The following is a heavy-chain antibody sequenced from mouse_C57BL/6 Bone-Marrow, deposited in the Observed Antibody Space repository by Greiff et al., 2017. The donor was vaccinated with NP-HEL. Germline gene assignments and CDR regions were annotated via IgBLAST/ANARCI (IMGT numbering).Heavy chain of an antibody. CDR1: GYTFTSYG. CDR2: IYPRSGNT. CDR3: ASPPFAY. Sequence: VKLMESGAELARPGASVKLSCKASGYTFTSYGISWVKQRPGPGLAWIGEIYPRSGNTYYNEKFKGKATLTADKSSSTAYMELRSLTSEDSAVDFCASPPFAYWGQGTLVTVSA. J-gene: IGHJ3*01. V-gene: IGHV1-81*01.